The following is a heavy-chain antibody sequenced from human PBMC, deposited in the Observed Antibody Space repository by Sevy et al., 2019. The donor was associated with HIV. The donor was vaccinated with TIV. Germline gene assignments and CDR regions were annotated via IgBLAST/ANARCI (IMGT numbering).Heavy chain of an antibody. CDR3: ARDILRWEGQH. Sequence: QLGGSLRLSCAASGFTVSSCFMGWVRQAPGKGLEWVSLINPGGSPDYPDSVRGRFTISRDNSKNTLYLQMDNLGAEDTAVYYCARDILRWEGQHWGQGTLVTVSS. V-gene: IGHV3-53*01. D-gene: IGHD1-26*01. J-gene: IGHJ1*01. CDR2: INPGGSP. CDR1: GFTVSSCF.